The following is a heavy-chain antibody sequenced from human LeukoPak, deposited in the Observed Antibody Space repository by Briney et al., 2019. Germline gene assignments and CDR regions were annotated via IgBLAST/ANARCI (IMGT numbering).Heavy chain of an antibody. J-gene: IGHJ4*02. CDR2: ISSSGSTI. Sequence: GGSLRLSCAASGFTFSSYSMNWVRQAPGKGLEWVSYISSSGSTIYYADSVKGRFTISRDNAKNSLYLQMNSLRAEDTAVYYCARDTYVRYSGSYYSQGDFDYWGQGTLVTVSS. CDR1: GFTFSSYS. D-gene: IGHD1-26*01. CDR3: ARDTYVRYSGSYYSQGDFDY. V-gene: IGHV3-48*04.